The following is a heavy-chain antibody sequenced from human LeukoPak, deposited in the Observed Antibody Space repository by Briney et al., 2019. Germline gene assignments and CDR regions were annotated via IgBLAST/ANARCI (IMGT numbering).Heavy chain of an antibody. J-gene: IGHJ3*02. CDR3: ARGTTDIVAEISDAFDI. CDR1: GFTVSSNY. D-gene: IGHD5-12*01. CDR2: LYSGGST. V-gene: IGHV3-53*05. Sequence: GGSLRLSCAASGFTVSSNYMSWVRQAPGKGLEWVSILYSGGSTNYAVSVRGRFTISRDNSRNTLFLQMNSLRADDTAVYYCARGTTDIVAEISDAFDIWGQGTVVTVSS.